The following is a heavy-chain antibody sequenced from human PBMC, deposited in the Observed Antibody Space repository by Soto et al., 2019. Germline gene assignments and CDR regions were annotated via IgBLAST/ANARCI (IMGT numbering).Heavy chain of an antibody. V-gene: IGHV2-5*02. Sequence: SGPTLVNPTQTLTLTCTFSGFSLSTSGVGVGWIRQPPGKALEWLALIYWDDDKRYSPSLKSRLTITKDTSKNQVVLTMTNMDPVDTATYYCAHRQVPTAAISTGGYNWFDPWGQGTLVTVSS. D-gene: IGHD2-2*02. CDR3: AHRQVPTAAISTGGYNWFDP. J-gene: IGHJ5*02. CDR1: GFSLSTSGVG. CDR2: IYWDDDK.